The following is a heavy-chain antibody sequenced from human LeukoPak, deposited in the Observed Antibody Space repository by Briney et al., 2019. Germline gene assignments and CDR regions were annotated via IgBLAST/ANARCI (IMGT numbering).Heavy chain of an antibody. Sequence: GGSLRLSCAVSGFRFGSDWMSWVRQAPGKGLERVANISPDGSEKFYVDAVKGRFIISRDNSKNTLYLQMNSLRAEDTAVYYCAKAVVGAAYFDYWGQGTLVTVSS. CDR2: ISPDGSEK. CDR3: AKAVVGAAYFDY. V-gene: IGHV3-7*03. D-gene: IGHD1-26*01. J-gene: IGHJ4*02. CDR1: GFRFGSDW.